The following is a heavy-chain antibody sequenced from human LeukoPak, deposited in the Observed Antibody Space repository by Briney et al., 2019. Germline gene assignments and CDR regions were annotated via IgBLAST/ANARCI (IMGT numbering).Heavy chain of an antibody. Sequence: SETLSLTCTVSGGSISSYYWSWIRQPPGKGLEWIGYIYTSGSTNYNPSLKSRVTISVDTSKNQFSLKLSSVTAAGTAVYYCARVTRAAATIYYYYYYMDVWGKGTTVTVSS. D-gene: IGHD6-25*01. V-gene: IGHV4-4*09. CDR3: ARVTRAAATIYYYYYYMDV. CDR2: IYTSGST. CDR1: GGSISSYY. J-gene: IGHJ6*03.